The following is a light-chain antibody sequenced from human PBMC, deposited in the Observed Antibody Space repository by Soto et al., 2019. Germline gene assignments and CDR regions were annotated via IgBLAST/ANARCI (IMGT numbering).Light chain of an antibody. V-gene: IGKV3D-15*01. Sequence: EIVMTQSPATLSVSTGERATLSCRASQSVSSNLAWYQQKPGQAPRLLIYGASSRATGIPDRFSGSGSGTEFTLTISSLQSEDFALYYCHQYNSWPPGTFGQGTKV. CDR1: QSVSSN. CDR3: HQYNSWPPGT. J-gene: IGKJ2*01. CDR2: GAS.